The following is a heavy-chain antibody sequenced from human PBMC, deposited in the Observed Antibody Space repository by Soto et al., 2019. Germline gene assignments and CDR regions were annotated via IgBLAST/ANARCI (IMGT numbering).Heavy chain of an antibody. CDR2: IIPIFGTA. CDR3: ARGVSRDFGVVIKQTNWFDP. J-gene: IGHJ5*02. V-gene: IGHV1-69*13. Sequence: SVKVSCKASGGTLRSYAISWVRQAPGQGLEWMGGIIPIFGTANYAQKFQGRVTITADESTSTAYMELSSLRSEDTAVYYCARGVSRDFGVVIKQTNWFDPWGQGTLVTVSS. CDR1: GGTLRSYA. D-gene: IGHD3-3*01.